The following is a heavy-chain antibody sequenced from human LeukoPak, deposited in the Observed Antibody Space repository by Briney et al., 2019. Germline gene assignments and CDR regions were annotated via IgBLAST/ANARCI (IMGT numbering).Heavy chain of an antibody. Sequence: SETLSLTCTVSGGSISSYYWSWIRQPPGKGLEWIGYIYYSGSTNYNPSLKSRVTISVDTSKNQFSLKLSSVTAADTAVYYCAKILPITMVRARLFGGFDYWGQGTLVTVSS. CDR3: AKILPITMVRARLFGGFDY. CDR1: GGSISSYY. D-gene: IGHD3-10*01. CDR2: IYYSGST. J-gene: IGHJ4*02. V-gene: IGHV4-59*01.